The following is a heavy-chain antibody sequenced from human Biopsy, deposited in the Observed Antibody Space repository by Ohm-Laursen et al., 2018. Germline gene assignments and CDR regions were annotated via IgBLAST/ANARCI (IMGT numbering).Heavy chain of an antibody. Sequence: TLSLTCAVSGASISSYYWTWIRQPAGKGLEWIGRIYTSGSTNYNPSLKSRVTMSVDTSKNQFSLKLSSVTAADTAMYYCAAYYYDSSGYFYAFHYWGQGTLVTVSS. D-gene: IGHD3-22*01. CDR1: GASISSYY. J-gene: IGHJ4*02. V-gene: IGHV4-4*07. CDR2: IYTSGST. CDR3: AAYYYDSSGYFYAFHY.